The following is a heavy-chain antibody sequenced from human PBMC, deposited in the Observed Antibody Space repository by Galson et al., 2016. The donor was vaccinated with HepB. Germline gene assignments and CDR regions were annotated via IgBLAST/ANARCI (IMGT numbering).Heavy chain of an antibody. CDR3: ARCGAAVTTHFDA. CDR1: GGPFSSFA. J-gene: IGHJ4*02. D-gene: IGHD4-17*01. V-gene: IGHV1-18*04. Sequence: SVKVSCKASGGPFSSFAYSWVRQAPGQGLEWMGWISADNGHANYAQEFQGRLTMTTETSTSTAFLELTSLTSDDTAVYYCARCGAAVTTHFDAWGQGTLVTVSS. CDR2: ISADNGHA.